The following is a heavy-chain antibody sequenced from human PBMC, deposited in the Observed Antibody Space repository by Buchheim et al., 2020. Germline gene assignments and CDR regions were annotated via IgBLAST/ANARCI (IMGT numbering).Heavy chain of an antibody. CDR2: INHSGST. CDR1: GGSFSGYY. J-gene: IGHJ4*02. D-gene: IGHD6-19*01. V-gene: IGHV4-34*01. CDR3: ARGRRYSSGWYYFDY. Sequence: QVQLQQWGAGLLKPSETLSLTCAVYGGSFSGYYWSWIRQPPGKGLEWIGEINHSGSTNYNPSLKSRVTISVDTPKNQFSLKLSSVTAADTAVYYCARGRRYSSGWYYFDYWGQGTL.